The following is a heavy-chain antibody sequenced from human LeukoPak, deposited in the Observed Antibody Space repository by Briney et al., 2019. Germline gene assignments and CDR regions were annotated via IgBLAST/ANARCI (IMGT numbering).Heavy chain of an antibody. CDR2: ISGSGGST. Sequence: GGSLRLSCAASGFTFSSYAMSWVRQAPGKGLEWVSAISGSGGSTYYADSVKGRFTISRDNAKNSLYLQMNSLRAEDTAVYYCARGAQEDYFDYWGQGTLVTVSS. CDR1: GFTFSSYA. CDR3: ARGAQEDYFDY. V-gene: IGHV3-23*01. J-gene: IGHJ4*02.